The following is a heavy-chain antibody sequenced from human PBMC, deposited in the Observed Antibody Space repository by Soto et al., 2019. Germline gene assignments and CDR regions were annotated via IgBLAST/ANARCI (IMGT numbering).Heavy chain of an antibody. J-gene: IGHJ4*02. Sequence: QVQLVQSGAEVKKPGSSVKVSCKASGGTFSSYAISWVRQAPGQGLGWMGGIIPIFGTANYAQKFQGRVTITAGASTSTADMELSSLRSEDTAVYYCARTIAAAGQSRRYYFDYWGQGTLVTVSS. D-gene: IGHD6-13*01. CDR2: IIPIFGTA. CDR1: GGTFSSYA. CDR3: ARTIAAAGQSRRYYFDY. V-gene: IGHV1-69*01.